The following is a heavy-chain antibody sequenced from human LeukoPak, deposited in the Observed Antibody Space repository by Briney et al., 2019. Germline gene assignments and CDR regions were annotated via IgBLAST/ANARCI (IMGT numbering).Heavy chain of an antibody. CDR3: AKRDSGNYWFGP. Sequence: PSETLSLTCVVSGVSINSTNWWGWVRQPPGKGLAWIGEVYHSGSTNYNPSLEGRVTISIDKSKNQFSLNLISVTAADTAMYYCAKRDSGNYWFGPWGQGTLVTISS. V-gene: IGHV4-4*02. D-gene: IGHD3-10*01. J-gene: IGHJ5*02. CDR2: VYHSGST. CDR1: GVSINSTNW.